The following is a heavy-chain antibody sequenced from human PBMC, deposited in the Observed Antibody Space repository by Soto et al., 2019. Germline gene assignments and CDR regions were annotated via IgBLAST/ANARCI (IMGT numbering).Heavy chain of an antibody. CDR1: GFTFSSYS. Sequence: GGSLRLSCAASGFTFSSYSMNWVRQAPGKGLEWVSSISSSSSCIYYADSVKGRFTISRDNAKNSLYLQMNSLRAEDTAVYYCARTMTTVTVDAFDIWGQGTMVTVSS. J-gene: IGHJ3*02. CDR3: ARTMTTVTVDAFDI. V-gene: IGHV3-21*01. D-gene: IGHD4-17*01. CDR2: ISSSSSCI.